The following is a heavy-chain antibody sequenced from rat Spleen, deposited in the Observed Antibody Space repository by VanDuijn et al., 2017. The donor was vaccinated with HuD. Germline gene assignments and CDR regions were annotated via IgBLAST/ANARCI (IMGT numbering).Heavy chain of an antibody. J-gene: IGHJ3*01. CDR2: ISYSGST. D-gene: IGHD4-3*01. CDR1: GYSITSNF. V-gene: IGHV3-1*01. CDR3: ERYIGDNSGFAY. Sequence: EVQLQESGPGLVKPSQSLSLTCSVTGYSITSNFWGWIRKFPGNKMEWIGHISYSGSTSYNPSLKSRISITRDTSKNQFFLQLNSVTTGDTATYYCERYIGDNSGFAYWGQGTLVTVSS.